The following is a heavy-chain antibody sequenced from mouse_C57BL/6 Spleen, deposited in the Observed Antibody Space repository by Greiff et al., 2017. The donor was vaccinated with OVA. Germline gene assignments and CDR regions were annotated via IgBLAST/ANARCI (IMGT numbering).Heavy chain of an antibody. V-gene: IGHV5-17*01. CDR1: GFTFSDYG. D-gene: IGHD3-1*01. J-gene: IGHJ4*01. CDR3: ARRRGDYYYAMDY. Sequence: VQLKESGGGLVKPGGSLKLSCAASGFTFSDYGMHWVRQAPEKGLEWVAYISSGSSTIYYADTVKGRFTISRDNAKNTLFLQMTSLRSEDTAMYYCARRRGDYYYAMDYWGQGTSVTVSS. CDR2: ISSGSSTI.